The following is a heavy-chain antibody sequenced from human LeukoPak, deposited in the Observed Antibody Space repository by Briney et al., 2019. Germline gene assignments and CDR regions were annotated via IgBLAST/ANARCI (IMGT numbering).Heavy chain of an antibody. J-gene: IGHJ4*02. D-gene: IGHD5-24*01. V-gene: IGHV3-21*04. CDR3: AKSNGVDRNGYNSDYFDY. CDR2: ISSSSSYI. Sequence: GGSLRLSCAASGFTFSSYSMNWVRQAPGKGLEWVSSISSSSSYIYYADSVKGRFTISRDNSKNMLYLQMNSLRAEDTAVYYCAKSNGVDRNGYNSDYFDYWGQGTLVTVSS. CDR1: GFTFSSYS.